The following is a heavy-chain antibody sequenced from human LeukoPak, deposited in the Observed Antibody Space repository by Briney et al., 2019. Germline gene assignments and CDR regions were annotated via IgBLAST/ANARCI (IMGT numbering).Heavy chain of an antibody. D-gene: IGHD2-15*01. J-gene: IGHJ4*02. CDR2: IYYSGST. CDR1: GGSISSYY. V-gene: IGHV4-59*01. Sequence: SETLSLTCTVSGGSISSYYWSWIRQPPGKGLEWIGYIYYSGSTNYNPSLKSRVTISVDTSKNQFSLKLSSVTAADTAVYYCARAPSARGGDLPRGIDYWGQGTLVTVSS. CDR3: ARAPSARGGDLPRGIDY.